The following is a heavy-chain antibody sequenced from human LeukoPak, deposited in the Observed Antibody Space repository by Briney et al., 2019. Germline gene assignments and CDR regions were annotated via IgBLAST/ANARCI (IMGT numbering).Heavy chain of an antibody. CDR1: GFTFSSYG. V-gene: IGHV3-30*18. J-gene: IGHJ4*02. CDR3: AKPSGSGSNGYIDY. D-gene: IGHD3-10*01. CDR2: TSYDGSEK. Sequence: GRSLRLSCVASGFTFSSYGMHWVRQAPGKGLEWVATTSYDGSEKYYADSVKGRFTISRDNSKNTLYLQMSSLRAEDTAVYYCAKPSGSGSNGYIDYWGQGTLVTVSS.